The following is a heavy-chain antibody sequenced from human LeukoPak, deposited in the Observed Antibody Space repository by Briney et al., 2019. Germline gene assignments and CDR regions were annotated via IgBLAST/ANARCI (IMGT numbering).Heavy chain of an antibody. CDR3: AKAGLGYCSGGSCSYFDY. J-gene: IGHJ4*02. D-gene: IGHD2-15*01. CDR2: ISYDGSNK. CDR1: GFTFSGYW. Sequence: GGSLRLSCAASGFTFSGYWMTWVRQAPGKGLEWVAVISYDGSNKYYADSVKGRFTISRDNSKNTLYLQMNSLRAEDTAVYYCAKAGLGYCSGGSCSYFDYWGQGTLVTVSS. V-gene: IGHV3-30*18.